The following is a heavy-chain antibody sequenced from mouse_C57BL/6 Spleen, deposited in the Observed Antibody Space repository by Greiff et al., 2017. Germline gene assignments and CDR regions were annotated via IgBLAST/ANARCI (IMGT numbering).Heavy chain of an antibody. V-gene: IGHV5-9-1*02. CDR3: TRATDSSGYVDY. D-gene: IGHD3-2*02. CDR1: GFTFSSYA. Sequence: EVKLVESGEGLVKPGGSLTLSCAASGFTFSSYAMSWVRQTPEKRLEWVAYISSGGDYIYYADTVKGRFTISRDNARNTLYLQMSSLKSEDTAMYYCTRATDSSGYVDYWGQGTTLTVSS. CDR2: ISSGGDYI. J-gene: IGHJ2*01.